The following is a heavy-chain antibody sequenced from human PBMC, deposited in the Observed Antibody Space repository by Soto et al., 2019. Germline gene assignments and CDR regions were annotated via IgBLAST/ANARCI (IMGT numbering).Heavy chain of an antibody. V-gene: IGHV5-10-1*01. CDR2: IDPSDSYT. D-gene: IGHD3-22*01. J-gene: IGHJ6*02. CDR3: ARASLTYYYDSSGYIPLLDV. Sequence: PGESLKISCKGSGYSFTSYWISWVRQMPGKGLEWMGRIDPSDSYTNYSPSFQGHVTISADKSISTAYLQWSSLKASDTAMYYCARASLTYYYDSSGYIPLLDVWGQGTTVTVPS. CDR1: GYSFTSYW.